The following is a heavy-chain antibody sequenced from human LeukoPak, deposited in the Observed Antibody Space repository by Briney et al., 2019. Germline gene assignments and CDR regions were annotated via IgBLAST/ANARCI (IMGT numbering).Heavy chain of an antibody. CDR3: AKARIAAAGTGAFDV. CDR1: GFTVSSYG. CDR2: FSATDGSA. V-gene: IGHV3-23*01. D-gene: IGHD6-13*01. J-gene: IGHJ3*01. Sequence: RGGSLRLSCADSGFTVSSYGMTWVRLAPGKGLEWVSAFSATDGSAQYAESVKGRFTISRDNSKNSLYLQMSSLRDEDTAVYYCAKARIAAAGTGAFDVWGQGTMVTVSS.